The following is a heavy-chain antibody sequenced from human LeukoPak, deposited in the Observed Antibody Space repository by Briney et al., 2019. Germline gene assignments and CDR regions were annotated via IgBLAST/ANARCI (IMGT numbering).Heavy chain of an antibody. V-gene: IGHV3-7*01. CDR3: VRSLSGYYFDS. D-gene: IGHD3-10*01. CDR2: IRQDETEK. CDR1: GFTFSNYW. Sequence: GGSLRLSCAASGFTFSNYWMTWVRQAPGKGLEWVANIRQDETEKYYLDSVKGRFTISRDNAKNSLYLQMNSLRAEDTAVFYCVRSLSGYYFDSWGQGTLVTVSS. J-gene: IGHJ4*02.